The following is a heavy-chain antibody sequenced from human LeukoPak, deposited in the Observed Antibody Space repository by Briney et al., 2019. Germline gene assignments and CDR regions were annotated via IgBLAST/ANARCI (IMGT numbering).Heavy chain of an antibody. V-gene: IGHV3-21*01. CDR2: ISSSSSYI. Sequence: GGSLRLSCAAPGFTFSSYSMNWVRQAPGKGLEWVSSISSSSSYIYYADSVKGRFTISRDNAKNSLYLQMNSLRAEDTAVYYCARMLPDDAFDIWGQGTMVTVSS. D-gene: IGHD3-10*02. CDR1: GFTFSSYS. J-gene: IGHJ3*02. CDR3: ARMLPDDAFDI.